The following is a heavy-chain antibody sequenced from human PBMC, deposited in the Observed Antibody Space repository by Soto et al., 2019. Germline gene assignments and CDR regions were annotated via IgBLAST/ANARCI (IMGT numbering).Heavy chain of an antibody. CDR1: GGSFSGYY. Sequence: QVQLQQWGAGLLKPSETLSLTCAVYGGSFSGYYWSWIRQPPGKGLEWIGEINHSGSTNYNPSLKSRCTISVDTSKNQFSLRLSSVTAADTAVYYCARAPAYSSGWYWPYWGQGTLVTVSS. CDR2: INHSGST. D-gene: IGHD6-19*01. V-gene: IGHV4-34*01. J-gene: IGHJ4*02. CDR3: ARAPAYSSGWYWPY.